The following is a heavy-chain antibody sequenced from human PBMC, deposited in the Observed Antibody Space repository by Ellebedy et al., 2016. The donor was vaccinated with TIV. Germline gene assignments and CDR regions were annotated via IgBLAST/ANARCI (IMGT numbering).Heavy chain of an antibody. D-gene: IGHD1-26*01. CDR3: ARRGVGATYFDS. Sequence: MPGGSLRLSCTVSGGSISSSSYYWGWIRQSPGKGLEWIGSMYYSGPTLYNPSLKSRVPITVDTSKNQFSLKLTSVTAADTTMYYCARRGVGATYFDSWGQGTLVTVSS. CDR2: MYYSGPT. J-gene: IGHJ4*02. CDR1: GGSISSSSYY. V-gene: IGHV4-39*01.